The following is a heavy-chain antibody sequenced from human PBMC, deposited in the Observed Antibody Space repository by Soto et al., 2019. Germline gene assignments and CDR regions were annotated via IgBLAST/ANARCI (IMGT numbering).Heavy chain of an antibody. V-gene: IGHV2-5*02. J-gene: IGHJ1*01. CDR2: IYWDDDK. CDR3: AHRGLSVVAATGFEYFQH. D-gene: IGHD2-15*01. CDR1: GFSLSTSGVG. Sequence: GPTLVNPTQTLTLTCTFSGFSLSTSGVGVGWIRQPPGKALEWLALIYWDDDKRYSPSLKSRLTITKDTSRNQVVLTMTNMDPVDTATYYCAHRGLSVVAATGFEYFQHWGQGTLVTVSS.